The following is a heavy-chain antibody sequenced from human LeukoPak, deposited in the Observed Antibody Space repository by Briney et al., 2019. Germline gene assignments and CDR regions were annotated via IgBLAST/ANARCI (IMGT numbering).Heavy chain of an antibody. D-gene: IGHD2-21*02. CDR2: IYHSGST. Sequence: SGTLSLTCAVSGGSISSSNWWSWVRQPPGKGLEWIGEIYHSGSTNYNPSLKGRVTISVDKSKNQFSLKLSSVTAADTAVYYCAKHLPNSTFQPLKANGVVDCNSNLDNWGQEPWSTASS. CDR3: AKHLPNSTFQPLKANGVVDCNSNLDN. CDR1: GGSISSSNW. V-gene: IGHV4-4*02. J-gene: IGHJ4*01.